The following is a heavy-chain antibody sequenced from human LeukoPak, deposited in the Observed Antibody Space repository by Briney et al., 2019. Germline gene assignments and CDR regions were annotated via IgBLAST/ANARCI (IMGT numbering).Heavy chain of an antibody. J-gene: IGHJ4*02. CDR1: GYMSNIYG. Sequence: GASVKVSCKASGYMSNIYGISWVRQAPGQGLEWMGWISAFNGNTNYARNFQDRVTMTTDTSTSTAYMELTSLRSDDTAVYYCARSPPSTGYDRFDTWGQGTLVTVSS. V-gene: IGHV1-18*01. CDR3: ARSPPSTGYDRFDT. D-gene: IGHD5-12*01. CDR2: ISAFNGNT.